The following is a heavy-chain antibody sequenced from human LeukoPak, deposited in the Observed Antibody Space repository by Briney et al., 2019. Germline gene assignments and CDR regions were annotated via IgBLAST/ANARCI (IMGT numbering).Heavy chain of an antibody. D-gene: IGHD3-10*01. V-gene: IGHV3-48*01. CDR1: GFTFSSYN. J-gene: IGHJ6*03. CDR3: ARDKALMLRGVIIRENYYYYMDV. CDR2: ISSSRGTI. Sequence: GWSLRLSCVASGFTFSSYNMNWVRQAPGRGLEGVSYISSSRGTIYYADSVKGRFTISRDNAKNSLYLQMNSLRAEDTAVYYCARDKALMLRGVIIRENYYYYMDVWGKGTTVTISS.